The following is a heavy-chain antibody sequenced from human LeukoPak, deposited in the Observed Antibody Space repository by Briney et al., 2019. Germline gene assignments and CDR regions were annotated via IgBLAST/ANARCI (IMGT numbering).Heavy chain of an antibody. Sequence: GGSLRLSCAASGFTFSSYSMNWVRQAPGKGLEWVSSISSSSSYIYYADSVKGRFTISRDNAKNSLYLQMNSLRAEDTAVYYCAKGDYYCSSTSCYGGSGRYFDYWGQGTLVTVSS. V-gene: IGHV3-21*04. D-gene: IGHD2-2*01. CDR2: ISSSSSYI. CDR1: GFTFSSYS. CDR3: AKGDYYCSSTSCYGGSGRYFDY. J-gene: IGHJ4*02.